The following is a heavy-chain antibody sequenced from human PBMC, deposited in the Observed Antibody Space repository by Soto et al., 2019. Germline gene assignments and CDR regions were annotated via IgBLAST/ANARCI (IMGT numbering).Heavy chain of an antibody. J-gene: IGHJ6*02. CDR3: ARESGGYDSSTRYGLDV. Sequence: SETLSLTCSVSGGSISSVGHYWTWIRQQPGKGLEWIGYIYYSGSTDYNPSLKSRVTISVDRSKNQFSLNLSSVTAADTAIYYCARESGGYDSSTRYGLDVWGQGTTVTVLL. V-gene: IGHV4-31*03. CDR2: IYYSGST. D-gene: IGHD6-25*01. CDR1: GGSISSVGHY.